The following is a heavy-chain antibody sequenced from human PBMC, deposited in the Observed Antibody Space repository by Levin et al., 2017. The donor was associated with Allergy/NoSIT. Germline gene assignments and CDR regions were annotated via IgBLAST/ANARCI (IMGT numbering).Heavy chain of an antibody. J-gene: IGHJ4*02. CDR1: GITFRYYA. Sequence: GESLKISCVASGITFRYYAMSWVRQAPGKGLEWVSAISGSDGSTYYVDSVKGRFTISRDNSKNTLYLQMNSLRVEETAIYYCAKDLRDRSRGSYGIWCQGTLVTVSS. V-gene: IGHV3-23*01. CDR3: AKDLRDRSRGSYGI. CDR2: ISGSDGST. D-gene: IGHD1-26*01.